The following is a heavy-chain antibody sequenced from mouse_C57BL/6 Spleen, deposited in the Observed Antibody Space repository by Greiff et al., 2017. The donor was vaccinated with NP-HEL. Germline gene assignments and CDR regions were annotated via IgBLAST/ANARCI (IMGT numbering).Heavy chain of an antibody. J-gene: IGHJ2*01. Sequence: EVMLVESGGGLVKPGGSLKLSCAASGFTFSDYGMHWVRQAPEKGLEWVAYISSGSSTIYYADTVKGRFTISRDNAKNTLFLQMTSLRSEDTAMYYCARSVYYYFDYWGQGTTLTVSS. D-gene: IGHD2-3*01. CDR2: ISSGSSTI. CDR1: GFTFSDYG. CDR3: ARSVYYYFDY. V-gene: IGHV5-17*01.